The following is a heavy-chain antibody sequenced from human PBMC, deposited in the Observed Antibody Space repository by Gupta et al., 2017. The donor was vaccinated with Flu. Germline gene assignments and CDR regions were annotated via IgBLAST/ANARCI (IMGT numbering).Heavy chain of an antibody. D-gene: IGHD2-15*01. CDR1: GYTFTAYG. CDR2: FNSYNGNT. Sequence: QVHLVQSGTEVRTPGAAVKVSCRASGYTFTAYGISWVRQAPGQGLEWMGWFNSYNGNTNYARKFQGRVTLTIDISTSTAYMELRSLRSDDTAVYYCARQAHSGGLLHGMDVWGQGTTVTVSS. CDR3: ARQAHSGGLLHGMDV. J-gene: IGHJ6*02. V-gene: IGHV1-18*01.